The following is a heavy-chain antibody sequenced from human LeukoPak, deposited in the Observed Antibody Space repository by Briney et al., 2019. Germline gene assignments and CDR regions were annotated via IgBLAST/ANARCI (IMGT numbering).Heavy chain of an antibody. Sequence: SQTLSLTCAVYGGSFSGYYWSWIRQPPRKGLEWSGEITHSGSTNYNPSLTSRVTISVDTPKNQFSLKLSSVTAADTAVYYCARGPIQCGGDCYSSWFDPWGQGTLVTVSS. CDR1: GGSFSGYY. V-gene: IGHV4-34*01. J-gene: IGHJ5*02. CDR2: ITHSGST. D-gene: IGHD2-21*02. CDR3: ARGPIQCGGDCYSSWFDP.